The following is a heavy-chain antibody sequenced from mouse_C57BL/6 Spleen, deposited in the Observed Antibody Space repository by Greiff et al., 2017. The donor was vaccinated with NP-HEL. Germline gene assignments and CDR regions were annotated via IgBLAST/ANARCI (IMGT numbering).Heavy chain of an antibody. Sequence: QVQLQQPGAELVKPGASVKLSCKASGYTFTSYWMQWVKQRPGQGLEWIGEIDPSDSYTNYNQKFKGKATLTVDTSSSTAYMQLSSLTSEDSAVYYCAIITTVPDYWGQGATLTVSS. J-gene: IGHJ2*01. CDR1: GYTFTSYW. CDR3: AIITTVPDY. D-gene: IGHD1-1*01. V-gene: IGHV1-50*01. CDR2: IDPSDSYT.